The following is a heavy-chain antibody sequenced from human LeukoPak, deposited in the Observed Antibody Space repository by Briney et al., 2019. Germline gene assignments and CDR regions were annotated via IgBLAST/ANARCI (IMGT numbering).Heavy chain of an antibody. V-gene: IGHV3-74*01. CDR3: ARAPILTGYYPYNWFDP. CDR2: FNSDGSST. Sequence: RPGGSLRLSCAASGFTFSSYWMHWVRQAPGKGLVWVSRFNSDGSSTSYADSVKGRFTISRDNAKNTLYLQMNSLRAEDTAVYYCARAPILTGYYPYNWFDPWGQGTLVTVSS. J-gene: IGHJ5*02. D-gene: IGHD3-9*01. CDR1: GFTFSSYW.